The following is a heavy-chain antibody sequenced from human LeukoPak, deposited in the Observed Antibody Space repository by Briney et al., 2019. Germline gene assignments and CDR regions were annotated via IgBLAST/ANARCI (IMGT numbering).Heavy chain of an antibody. CDR1: GYTFTGYY. CDR2: INPNSGGT. J-gene: IGHJ4*02. V-gene: IGHV1-2*06. CDR3: ARMSSYYYDSSGYDY. D-gene: IGHD3-22*01. Sequence: VASVKVSCKASGYTFTGYYMHWVPQAPGQGLEWMGRINPNSGGTHYAQAFQGRVTMTRDTAISTAYMKLSRLRSDDTAVYYCARMSSYYYDSSGYDYWGQGTLVTVSS.